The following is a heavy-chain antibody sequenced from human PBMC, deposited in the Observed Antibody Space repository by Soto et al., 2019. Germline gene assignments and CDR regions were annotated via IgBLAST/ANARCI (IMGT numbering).Heavy chain of an antibody. D-gene: IGHD1-26*01. J-gene: IGHJ4*02. CDR2: IWYDASDK. V-gene: IGHV3-33*08. CDR3: ARDPIGPGIFDY. Sequence: QVQLVESGGGVVQPGRSLRLSCAASGFTFSSYAMHWVRQAPGKGLEWVAVIWYDASDKYYAESVKGRFTISRDNTKNTMYLQMNSLRAEDTAVYYCARDPIGPGIFDYWGQGTLVTVSS. CDR1: GFTFSSYA.